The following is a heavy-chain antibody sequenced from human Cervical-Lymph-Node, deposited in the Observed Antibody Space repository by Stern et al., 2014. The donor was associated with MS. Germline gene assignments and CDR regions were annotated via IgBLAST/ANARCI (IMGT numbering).Heavy chain of an antibody. CDR3: VRTWRENTFVS. D-gene: IGHD5-24*01. CDR2: VSNTGTAI. V-gene: IGHV3-48*02. J-gene: IGHJ4*02. Sequence: QLVQSGGDLGQPGGSLRLSCAASGFNLRDYSMSWVRQAPGKGLEWVSFVSNTGTAIYYADSVKGRFTISRDMASNSAYLQMNSLRDEDTAVYFCVRTWRENTFVSWGQGILVTVSS. CDR1: GFNLRDYS.